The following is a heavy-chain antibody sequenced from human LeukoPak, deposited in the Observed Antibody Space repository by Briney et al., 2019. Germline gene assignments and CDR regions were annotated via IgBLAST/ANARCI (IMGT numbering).Heavy chain of an antibody. Sequence: GGSLRLSCAASGFTFSSYWMSWVRQAPGKGLEWVGNIKQDGSEKYYVDSVKGRFTISRDNAKNSLYLQMNSLRAEDTAVYYCARDLLTALFDYWGQGTLVTVSS. V-gene: IGHV3-7*01. CDR3: ARDLLTALFDY. J-gene: IGHJ4*02. CDR2: IKQDGSEK. D-gene: IGHD1-14*01. CDR1: GFTFSSYW.